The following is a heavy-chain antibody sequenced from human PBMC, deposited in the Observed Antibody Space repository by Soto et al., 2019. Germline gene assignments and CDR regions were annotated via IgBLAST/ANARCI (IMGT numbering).Heavy chain of an antibody. CDR2: INPKTAAT. CDR1: GYSFSDYF. Sequence: QVQLVQSGAEVKKSGASVKVSCKPSGYSFSDYFIQWVRQAPGQGLEWVAWINPKTAATNYAKKFQGMVSVTWDTSYTTAYIELTSMRPDDTAVYYCARSQWCLNYYTGRDVWGQGTMVIVSS. D-gene: IGHD3-10*01. J-gene: IGHJ6*02. CDR3: ARSQWCLNYYTGRDV. V-gene: IGHV1-2*02.